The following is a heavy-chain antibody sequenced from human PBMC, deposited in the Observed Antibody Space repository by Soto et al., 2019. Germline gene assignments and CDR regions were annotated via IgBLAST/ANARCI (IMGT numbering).Heavy chain of an antibody. D-gene: IGHD1-1*01. CDR2: IYYSGNT. V-gene: IGHV4-59*08. Sequence: LPLSGTGRGGTDSSACWSSIRQTPGKGLEWIGYIYYSGNTKYNPSLESRVTISVDASKNQVSLNLKSVTAADTAVYYCVKQGGKYGIRSFDPWGQGTLVTVSS. J-gene: IGHJ5*02. CDR3: VKQGGKYGIRSFDP. CDR1: GGTDSSAC.